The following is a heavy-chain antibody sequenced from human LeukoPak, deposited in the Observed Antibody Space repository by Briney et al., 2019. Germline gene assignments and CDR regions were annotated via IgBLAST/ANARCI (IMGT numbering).Heavy chain of an antibody. J-gene: IGHJ6*02. CDR3: AKVQGITSWSTLDV. Sequence: PGGSLRLSCAASGFTFSSYGMHWVRQAPGKGLEWVAVISYDGSNKYYADSVKGRFTISRDNSKNTLYLQMNSLRAEDTAVYYCAKVQGITSWSTLDVWGQGTTVTVSS. CDR2: ISYDGSNK. D-gene: IGHD2-2*01. CDR1: GFTFSSYG. V-gene: IGHV3-30*18.